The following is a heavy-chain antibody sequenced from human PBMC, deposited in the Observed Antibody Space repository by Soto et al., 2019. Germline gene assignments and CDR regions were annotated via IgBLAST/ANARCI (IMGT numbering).Heavy chain of an antibody. D-gene: IGHD6-13*01. CDR2: INHSGST. J-gene: IGHJ6*03. CDR3: ASLQQLVPSENYYYYYYMDV. CDR1: GGSFSGYY. V-gene: IGHV4-34*01. Sequence: SETLSLTCAVYGGSFSGYYWSWIRQPPGKGLEWIGEINHSGSTNYNPSLKSRVTISVDTSKNQFSLKLSSVTAADTAVYYCASLQQLVPSENYYYYYYMDVWGKGTTVTVSS.